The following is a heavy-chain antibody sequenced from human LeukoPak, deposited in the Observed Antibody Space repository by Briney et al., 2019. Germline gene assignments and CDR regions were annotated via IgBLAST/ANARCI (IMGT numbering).Heavy chain of an antibody. D-gene: IGHD6-19*01. Sequence: SETLSLTCTVSGGSISSYYWSWIRQPPGKGLEWIGYIYYSGSTNYNPSLKSRVTISVDTSKNQFSLKLSSVTAADTAVYYCASALTRQWLEPYFDYWGQGTLVTVSS. CDR2: IYYSGST. J-gene: IGHJ4*02. CDR3: ASALTRQWLEPYFDY. CDR1: GGSISSYY. V-gene: IGHV4-59*01.